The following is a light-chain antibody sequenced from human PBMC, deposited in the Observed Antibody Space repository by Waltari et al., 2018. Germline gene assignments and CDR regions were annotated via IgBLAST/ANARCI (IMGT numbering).Light chain of an antibody. J-gene: IGLJ2*01. CDR3: QSYDSSVKV. V-gene: IGLV1-40*01. CDR1: SSNIGAGYD. CDR2: DNN. Sequence: QSVLTQPPSVSGAPGQRVTISCTGSSSNIGAGYDVHWYQQLPGTAPKLLIYDNNNRPSGVPDRFSGSKSGTSASLAITVLQAEDEADYYCQSYDSSVKVFGGGTKLTVL.